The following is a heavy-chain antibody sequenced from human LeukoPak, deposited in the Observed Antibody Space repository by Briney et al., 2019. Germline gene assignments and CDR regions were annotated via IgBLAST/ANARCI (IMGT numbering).Heavy chain of an antibody. Sequence: SETLSLTCTVSGGSISSYYWSWIRQPPGKGLEWIGYIYYSGSTNYNPSLKSRVTISVDTSKNQSSLKLSSVTAADTAVYYCAREGWYYYDSSGENAFDIWGQGTMVTVSS. CDR2: IYYSGST. D-gene: IGHD3-22*01. CDR1: GGSISSYY. J-gene: IGHJ3*02. CDR3: AREGWYYYDSSGENAFDI. V-gene: IGHV4-59*01.